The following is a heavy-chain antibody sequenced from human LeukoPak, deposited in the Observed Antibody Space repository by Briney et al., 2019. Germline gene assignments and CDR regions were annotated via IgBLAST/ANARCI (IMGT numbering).Heavy chain of an antibody. CDR2: ISGDGGRT. V-gene: IGHV3-43*02. J-gene: IGHJ6*02. CDR3: AKGARGRRGMDV. CDR1: GFTFSNYA. D-gene: IGHD3-10*01. Sequence: PGGSLRLSCAASGFTFSNYAMHWVRQAPGRGLEWVSLISGDGGRTYYADSEKGRFTISRDNSKNSLYLQMNSLRTEDTALYYCAKGARGRRGMDVWGQGTTVTVSS.